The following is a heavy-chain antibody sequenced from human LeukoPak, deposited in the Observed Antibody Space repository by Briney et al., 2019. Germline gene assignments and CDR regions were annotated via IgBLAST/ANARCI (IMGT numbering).Heavy chain of an antibody. Sequence: ASVKVSCKASGGTFSSYAISWVRQAPGQGLEWMGRIIPILGIANYAQKFQGRVTITADKSTSTAYMELSSLRSEDTAVYYCARDESSSAANAFDIWGQGTMVTVSS. V-gene: IGHV1-69*04. CDR3: ARDESSSAANAFDI. CDR2: IIPILGIA. D-gene: IGHD6-13*01. J-gene: IGHJ3*02. CDR1: GGTFSSYA.